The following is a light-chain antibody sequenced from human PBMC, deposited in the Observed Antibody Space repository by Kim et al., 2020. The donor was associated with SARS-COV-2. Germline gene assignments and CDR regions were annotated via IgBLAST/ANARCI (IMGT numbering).Light chain of an antibody. V-gene: IGKV3-11*01. CDR2: DAS. CDR1: QSVSSY. Sequence: EIVLTQSPATLSLSPGERATLSCRASQSVSSYLAWYQQKPGQAPRLLIYDASNRATGIPARFSGSGSGTDFTLTISSLEPEDFAVYYCQQRETCGQGTKREI. CDR3: QQRET. J-gene: IGKJ2*01.